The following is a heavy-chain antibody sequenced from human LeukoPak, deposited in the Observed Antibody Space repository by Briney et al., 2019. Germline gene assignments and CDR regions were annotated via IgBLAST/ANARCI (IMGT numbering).Heavy chain of an antibody. Sequence: GESLRLSCAASGFTVSSNYMSWVRQAPGKGLEWVSVIYSGGSTYYADPVKGRFTISRDNSKNTLYLQMNSLRAEDTAVYYCARDSRYDSSGYYHYWGQGTLVTVSS. CDR2: IYSGGST. J-gene: IGHJ4*02. V-gene: IGHV3-53*01. CDR3: ARDSRYDSSGYYHY. D-gene: IGHD3-22*01. CDR1: GFTVSSNY.